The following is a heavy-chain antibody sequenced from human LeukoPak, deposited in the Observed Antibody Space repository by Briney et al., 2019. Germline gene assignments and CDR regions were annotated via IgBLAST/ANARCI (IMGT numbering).Heavy chain of an antibody. V-gene: IGHV1-69*05. CDR1: GGTFSSYA. D-gene: IGHD5-12*01. CDR2: IIPIFGTA. CDR3: ARDRKQWLRLRPSYFDY. Sequence: SVKVSCKASGGTFSSYAISWVRQAPGQGLEWMGGIIPIFGTANYAQKFQGRVTITTDESTSTAYMELSSLRSEDTAVYYCARDRKQWLRLRPSYFDYWGQGTLVTVSS. J-gene: IGHJ4*02.